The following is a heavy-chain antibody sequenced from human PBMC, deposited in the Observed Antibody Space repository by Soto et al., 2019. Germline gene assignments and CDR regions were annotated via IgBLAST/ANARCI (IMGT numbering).Heavy chain of an antibody. V-gene: IGHV3-30-3*01. J-gene: IGHJ6*02. Sequence: PGGSLRLSCAASGFTFSSYAMHWVRQAPGKGLEWVAVISYDGSNKYYADSVKGRFTISRDNSKNTLYLQMNSLRAEDTAVYYCERDWYSRSSYYYGMAVWGQGTTVTVSS. CDR1: GFTFSSYA. CDR2: ISYDGSNK. CDR3: ERDWYSRSSYYYGMAV. D-gene: IGHD6-6*01.